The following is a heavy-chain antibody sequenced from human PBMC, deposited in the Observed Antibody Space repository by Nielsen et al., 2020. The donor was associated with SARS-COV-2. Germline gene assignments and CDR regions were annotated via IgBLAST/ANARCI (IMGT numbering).Heavy chain of an antibody. CDR1: GYPFTDYY. D-gene: IGHD3/OR15-3a*01. V-gene: IGHV1-2*06. J-gene: IGHJ6*02. CDR2: INPYSGGT. Sequence: ASVKVSCKAPGYPFTDYYIHWVRQAPGQGLEWMGRINPYSGGTNYAQKFQGTVTMTRDASISTVYMELTSDDTAVYYCARARATIFGLVMSYGMDVWGQVTTVAVSS. CDR3: ARARATIFGLVMSYGMDV.